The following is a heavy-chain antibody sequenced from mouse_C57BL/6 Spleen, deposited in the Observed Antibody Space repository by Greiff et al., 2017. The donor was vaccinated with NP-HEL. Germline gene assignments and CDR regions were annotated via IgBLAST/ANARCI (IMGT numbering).Heavy chain of an antibody. D-gene: IGHD3-2*02. CDR1: GYTFTSYW. J-gene: IGHJ4*01. V-gene: IGHV1-52*01. CDR3: ARDSSGYAAMDY. Sequence: QVQLKQPGAELVRPGSSVKLSCKASGYTFTSYWMHWVKQRPIQGLEWIGNIDPSDSETHYNQKFKDKATLTVDKSSSTAYMQLSSLTSEDSAVYYCARDSSGYAAMDYWGQGTSVTVSS. CDR2: IDPSDSET.